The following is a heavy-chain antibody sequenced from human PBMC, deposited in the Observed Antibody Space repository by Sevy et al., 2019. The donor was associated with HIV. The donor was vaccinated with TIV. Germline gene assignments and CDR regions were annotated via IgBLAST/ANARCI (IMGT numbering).Heavy chain of an antibody. CDR1: GFSLNTYA. V-gene: IGHV3-23*01. Sequence: GGSLRLSCAASGFSLNTYAMTWVRQAPGKGLEWVSVISNSGDRTYYADSVKGRFTISRDNSKNTLYLQMISLRAEDTAVYYCAKTLGAIACPFDYRGQGTLVTVSS. CDR2: ISNSGDRT. D-gene: IGHD7-27*01. J-gene: IGHJ4*02. CDR3: AKTLGAIACPFDY.